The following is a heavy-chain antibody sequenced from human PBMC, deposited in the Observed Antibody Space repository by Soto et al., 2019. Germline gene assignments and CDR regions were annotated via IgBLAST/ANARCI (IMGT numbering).Heavy chain of an antibody. CDR1: GGSISSGGYY. CDR2: IYYSGST. CDR3: ATGSNGSGSYYRPNWFDP. Sequence: SETLSLTCTVSGGSISSGGYYWSWIRQHPGKGLEWIGYIYYSGSTYYNPSLKSRVTISVDTSKNQFSLKLSSVTAADTAVYYCATGSNGSGSYYRPNWFDPWGQGTLVTVSS. J-gene: IGHJ5*02. V-gene: IGHV4-31*03. D-gene: IGHD3-10*01.